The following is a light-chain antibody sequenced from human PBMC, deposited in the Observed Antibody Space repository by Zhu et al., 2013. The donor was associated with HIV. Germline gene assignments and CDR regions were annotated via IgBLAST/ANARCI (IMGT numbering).Light chain of an antibody. V-gene: IGKV1-9*01. CDR2: SI. J-gene: IGKJ3*01. CDR3: QHVNNNAA. Sequence: DIQLTQSPSLLSASVGDRVTITCRASQEIGRYLAWYQQRPGKAPYPPGLCSIHHTRWIPSRFGGRGSGTEFTLTIDSLQPEDFATYYCQHVNNNAAFGPGTKVDV. CDR1: QEIGRY.